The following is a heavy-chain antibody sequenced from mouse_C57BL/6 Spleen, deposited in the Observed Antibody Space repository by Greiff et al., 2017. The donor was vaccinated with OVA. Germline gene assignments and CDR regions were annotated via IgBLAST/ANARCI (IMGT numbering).Heavy chain of an antibody. Sequence: DVQLQESGPGLVKPSQSLSLTCSVTGYSITSGYYWNWIRQFPGNKLEWMGYISYDGSNNYNPSLKNRISITRDTSKNQFFLKLNSVTTEDTATYYCARRYYGSSYGYFDVWGTGTTVTVSS. CDR2: ISYDGSN. J-gene: IGHJ1*03. V-gene: IGHV3-6*01. CDR3: ARRYYGSSYGYFDV. CDR1: GYSITSGYY. D-gene: IGHD1-1*01.